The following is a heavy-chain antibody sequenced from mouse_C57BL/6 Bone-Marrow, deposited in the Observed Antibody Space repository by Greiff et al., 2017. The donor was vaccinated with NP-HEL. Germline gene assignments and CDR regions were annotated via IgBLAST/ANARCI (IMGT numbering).Heavy chain of an antibody. CDR1: GYTFTDYS. J-gene: IGHJ4*01. Sequence: EVQLQQSGPELVKPGASVKISCKASGYTFTDYSMNWVKQSHGKSLEWIGDINPSNGGTNYTQKFKGKATLTVDKSSSTAYMELRRLTSEDSAVYYSARATYYDYAGAMDFWGQGTSVTVSS. V-gene: IGHV1-26*01. CDR2: INPSNGGT. D-gene: IGHD2-4*01. CDR3: ARATYYDYAGAMDF.